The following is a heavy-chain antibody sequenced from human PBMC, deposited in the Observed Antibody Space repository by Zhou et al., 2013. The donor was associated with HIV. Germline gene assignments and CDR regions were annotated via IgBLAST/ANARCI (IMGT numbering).Heavy chain of an antibody. D-gene: IGHD6-19*01. V-gene: IGHV3-7*01. CDR1: GFTFSTYW. CDR2: IAQDRSEE. Sequence: VQLVESGGDLVQPGGSLRLSCAASGFTFSTYWMSWVRQAPGKGLEWVANIAQDRSEEHYVDSVKGRFTISRDNAKNSLYLQMNSLRAEDTAVYYCASSGGNSGWYHGYWGQGTLVTVSS. CDR3: ASSGGNSGWYHGY. J-gene: IGHJ4*02.